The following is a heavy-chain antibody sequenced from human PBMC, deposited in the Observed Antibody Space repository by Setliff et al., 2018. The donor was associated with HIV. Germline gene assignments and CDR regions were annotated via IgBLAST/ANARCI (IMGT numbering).Heavy chain of an antibody. CDR1: GGSISSGTYY. CDR3: ARGLSFYDPGGFDY. V-gene: IGHV4-61*01. Sequence: SETLSLTCTVSGGSISSGTYYWSWIRQHPGKGLEWIGYIYTSGSTNYNPSLKSRVTISVDTSKNQFSLKLSSVTAADTAVYYCARGLSFYDPGGFDYWGQGTLVTVSS. CDR2: IYTSGST. D-gene: IGHD3-22*01. J-gene: IGHJ4*02.